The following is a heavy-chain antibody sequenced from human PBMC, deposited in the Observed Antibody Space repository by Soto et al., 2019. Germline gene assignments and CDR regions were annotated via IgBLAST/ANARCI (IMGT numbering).Heavy chain of an antibody. J-gene: IGHJ3*02. CDR3: ARLGSGWTDAFDI. D-gene: IGHD6-19*01. CDR1: GYSFTSYL. V-gene: IGHV5-51*01. CDR2: IYPGDSDT. Sequence: GESMKISCKCSGYSFTSYLIVLVRPLPGKGLEWMGIIYPGDSDTRYSPSFQGQVTISADKSISTAYLQWSSLKASDTAMYYCARLGSGWTDAFDIWGQGTMVTVSS.